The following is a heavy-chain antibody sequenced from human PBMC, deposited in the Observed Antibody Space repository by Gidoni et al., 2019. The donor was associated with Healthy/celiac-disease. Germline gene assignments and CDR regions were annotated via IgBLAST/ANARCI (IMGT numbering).Heavy chain of an antibody. D-gene: IGHD3-10*01. CDR3: ARDYYGSGSLGYGMDV. J-gene: IGHJ6*02. CDR1: GFTFSSYG. CDR2: RLYDGSNK. Sequence: VQLVESGGGVVQTGRSLRLSGAASGFTFSSYGMHWVRQAPGKGLEWVAVRLYDGSNKYYADSVKCRFTISRDNSKNTLYLQMNSLRAEDTAVYYCARDYYGSGSLGYGMDVWGQGTTVTVSS. V-gene: IGHV3-33*01.